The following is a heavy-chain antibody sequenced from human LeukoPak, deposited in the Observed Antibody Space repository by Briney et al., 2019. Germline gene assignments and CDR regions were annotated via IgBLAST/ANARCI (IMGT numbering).Heavy chain of an antibody. V-gene: IGHV1-69*13. CDR2: IIPIFGTA. CDR1: GGTFSSYA. Sequence: EASVKVSCKASGGTFSSYAISWVRQAPGQGLEWMGGIIPIFGTANYAQKFQGRVTITADESTSTAYMELSSLTSEDTAVYYCAADLSNPRMGASYLDSWGQGTLVTVSS. CDR3: AADLSNPRMGASYLDS. J-gene: IGHJ4*02. D-gene: IGHD3-16*01.